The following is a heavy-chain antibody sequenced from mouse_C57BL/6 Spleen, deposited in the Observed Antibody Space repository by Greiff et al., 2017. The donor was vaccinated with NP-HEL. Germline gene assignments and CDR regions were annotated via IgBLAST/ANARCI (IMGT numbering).Heavy chain of an antibody. V-gene: IGHV2-5*01. CDR2: IWRGGST. J-gene: IGHJ4*01. CDR3: AEGYDGPYYAMDY. Sequence: VKLVESGPGLVQPSQSLSITCTVSGFSLTSYGVHWVRQSPGKGLEWLGVIWRGGSTDYNAAFMSRLSITKDNSKSQVFFKMNSLQADDTAIYYCAEGYDGPYYAMDYWGQGTSVTVSS. CDR1: GFSLTSYG. D-gene: IGHD2-3*01.